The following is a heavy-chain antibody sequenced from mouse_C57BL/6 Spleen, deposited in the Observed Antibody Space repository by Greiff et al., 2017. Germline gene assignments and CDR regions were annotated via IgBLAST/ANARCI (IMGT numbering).Heavy chain of an antibody. CDR2: IWSDGST. J-gene: IGHJ4*01. V-gene: IGHV2-6-1*01. CDR3: ARHNSNLYYYAMDY. Sequence: QVHVKQSGPGLVAPSQSLSITCTVSGFSLTSYGVHWVRQPPGKGLEWLVVIWSDGSTTYNSALKSRLSISKDNSKSQVFLKMNSLQTDDTAMYYCARHNSNLYYYAMDYWGQGTSVTVSS. CDR1: GFSLTSYG. D-gene: IGHD2-5*01.